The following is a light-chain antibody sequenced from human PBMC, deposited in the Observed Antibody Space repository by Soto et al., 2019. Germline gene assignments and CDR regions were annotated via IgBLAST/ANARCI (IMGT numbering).Light chain of an antibody. V-gene: IGKV3-11*01. CDR1: QSVSSY. CDR3: QQRGT. J-gene: IGKJ4*01. Sequence: EIVLTQSRATLSLSPGERATLSCRASQSVSSYLAWYQQKPGQAPRLLIYDASNRATGIPARFSGSGSGTDFTLTISSLEPEDFAVYYCQQRGTFGGGTKVEIK. CDR2: DAS.